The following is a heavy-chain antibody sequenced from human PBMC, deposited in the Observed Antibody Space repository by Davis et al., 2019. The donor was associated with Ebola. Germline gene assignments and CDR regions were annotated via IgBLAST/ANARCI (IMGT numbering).Heavy chain of an antibody. D-gene: IGHD6-19*01. Sequence: SVKVSCKTSGHTFSTYAISWVRQAPGQGLEYVGGIVPLFGTPNYAQNFQGRAAITADESTKTTYLDLSSLTSGDTAMYYCAKAPGSSGWYRGYDSWGRGTLVIVSS. CDR1: GHTFSTYA. J-gene: IGHJ4*02. CDR2: IVPLFGTP. CDR3: AKAPGSSGWYRGYDS. V-gene: IGHV1-69*13.